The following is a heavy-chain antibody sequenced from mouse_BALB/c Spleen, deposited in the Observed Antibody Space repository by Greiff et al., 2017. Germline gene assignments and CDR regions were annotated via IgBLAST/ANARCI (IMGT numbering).Heavy chain of an antibody. CDR3: ARDGYGNYDY. CDR1: GFTFTDYY. V-gene: IGHV7-3*02. CDR2: IRNKANGYTT. J-gene: IGHJ2*01. D-gene: IGHD2-10*02. Sequence: DVMLVESGGGLVQPGGSLRLSCATSGFTFTDYYMSWVRQPPGKALEWLGFIRNKANGYTTEYSASVKGRFTISRDNSQSILYLQMNTLRAEDSATYYCARDGYGNYDYWGQGTTLTVSS.